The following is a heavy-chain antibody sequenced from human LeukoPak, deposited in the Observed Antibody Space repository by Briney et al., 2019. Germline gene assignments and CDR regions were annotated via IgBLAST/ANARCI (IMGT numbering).Heavy chain of an antibody. CDR3: AADRSGGVSGSYSP. Sequence: SVKVSCKASGFTFTSSAVQWVRQARGQRLEWIGWIVVGSGNTNYAQKFQERVTITRDMSTSTAYMELSSLRSEDTAVYYCAADRSGGVSGSYSPWGQGTLVTVSS. D-gene: IGHD1-26*01. V-gene: IGHV1-58*01. CDR1: GFTFTSSA. CDR2: IVVGSGNT. J-gene: IGHJ5*02.